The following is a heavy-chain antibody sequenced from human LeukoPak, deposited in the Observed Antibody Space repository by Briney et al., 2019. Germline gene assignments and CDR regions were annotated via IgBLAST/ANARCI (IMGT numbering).Heavy chain of an antibody. D-gene: IGHD3-10*01. CDR1: GGSISSYY. CDR3: ARSSYYGSGTPLKYYFDY. CDR2: IYYSGST. Sequence: PSETLSLTCTVSGGSISSYYWSWIRQPPGKGLEWIAYIYYSGSTNYDPSLKSRVTISVDTSKNQFSLKLSSVTAADTAVYYCARSSYYGSGTPLKYYFDYWGQGTLVTVSS. J-gene: IGHJ4*02. V-gene: IGHV4-59*12.